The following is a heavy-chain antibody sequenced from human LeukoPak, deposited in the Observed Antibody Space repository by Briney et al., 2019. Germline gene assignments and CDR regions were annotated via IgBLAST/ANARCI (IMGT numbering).Heavy chain of an antibody. CDR2: IWYDGSNK. D-gene: IGHD1-26*01. J-gene: IGHJ4*02. Sequence: GGSLILSCAASGFIFSSHGMHWVRQSPGKGLEWVAVIWYDGSNKYYADSVKGRFTISRDNSKNTAYLQMNSLRAEDTAIYYCAKDSSAYSGSYYDYWGQGTLVTVSS. V-gene: IGHV3-33*06. CDR3: AKDSSAYSGSYYDY. CDR1: GFIFSSHG.